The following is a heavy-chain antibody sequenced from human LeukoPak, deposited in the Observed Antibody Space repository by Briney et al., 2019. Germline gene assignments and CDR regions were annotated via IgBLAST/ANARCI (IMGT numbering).Heavy chain of an antibody. V-gene: IGHV4-39*01. CDR1: GGSISSSSYY. Sequence: SETLSLTCTVSGGSISSSSYYWGWIRQPPGKGLEWIGSIYYSGSNYYNPSLKCRVTISVDTSKNQFSLKLSSVTAADTAVYYCARAWPEVGFDPWGQGTLVTVSS. CDR2: IYYSGSN. J-gene: IGHJ5*02. D-gene: IGHD5-12*01. CDR3: ARAWPEVGFDP.